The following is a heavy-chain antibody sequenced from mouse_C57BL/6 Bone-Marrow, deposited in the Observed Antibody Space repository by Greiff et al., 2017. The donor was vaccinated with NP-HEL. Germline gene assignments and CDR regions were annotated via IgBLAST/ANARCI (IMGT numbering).Heavy chain of an antibody. D-gene: IGHD1-1*01. J-gene: IGHJ1*03. CDR3: ARHGPLYGTRYFDV. Sequence: EVKLVESGGDLVKPGGSLKLSCAASGFTFSSYGMSWVRQTPDKRLEWVATISSGGSYTYYPDSVKGRFTISRDNAKNTLYLQMSSLKSEDTAMYYGARHGPLYGTRYFDVWGTGTTVTVSS. CDR1: GFTFSSYG. V-gene: IGHV5-6*01. CDR2: ISSGGSYT.